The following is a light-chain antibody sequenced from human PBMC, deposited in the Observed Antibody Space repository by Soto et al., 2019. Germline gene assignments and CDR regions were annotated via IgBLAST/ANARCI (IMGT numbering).Light chain of an antibody. V-gene: IGLV2-8*01. CDR2: EVS. CDR1: SLAGGGSDY. CDR3: SSYAGSNTLDF. Sequence: LTQPPCATGSTGQLVIISCTRTSLAGGGSDYVSWYQQHPGKATKVMIYEVSKRPSGVPDRFSDSKSGNTASLTVSRLQAEDEADYYCSSYAGSNTLDFFGSGSKVTVL. J-gene: IGLJ1*01.